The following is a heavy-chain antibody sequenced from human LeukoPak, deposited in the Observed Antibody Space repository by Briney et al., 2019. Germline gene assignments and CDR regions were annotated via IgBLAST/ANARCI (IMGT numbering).Heavy chain of an antibody. CDR2: IKSDGSST. V-gene: IGHV3-74*01. CDR3: ARDRGYTYGHPLDY. Sequence: GGSLRLSCAVSGFTFSSYSMHWVRQAPGKGLVWVSRIKSDGSSTSYADSVKGRFTISRDNAKNTLYLQMDSLRDEDTAVYYCARDRGYTYGHPLDYWGQGTLVTVSS. CDR1: GFTFSSYS. D-gene: IGHD5-18*01. J-gene: IGHJ4*02.